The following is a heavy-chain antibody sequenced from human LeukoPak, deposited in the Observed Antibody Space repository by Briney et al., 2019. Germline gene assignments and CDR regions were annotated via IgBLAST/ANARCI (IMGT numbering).Heavy chain of an antibody. J-gene: IGHJ6*02. CDR3: ARGSSGWSYYYGMDV. V-gene: IGHV4-39*07. Sequence: SETLSLTCTVSGGSISSSSYYWGWIRQPPGKGLEWIGSIYYSGSTYYNPSLKSRVTISVDTSKNQFSLKLSSVTAADTAVYYCARGSSGWSYYYGMDVWGQGTTVTVSS. D-gene: IGHD6-19*01. CDR2: IYYSGST. CDR1: GGSISSSSYY.